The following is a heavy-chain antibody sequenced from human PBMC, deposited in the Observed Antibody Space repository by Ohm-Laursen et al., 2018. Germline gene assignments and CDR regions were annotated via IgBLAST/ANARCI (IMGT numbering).Heavy chain of an antibody. D-gene: IGHD7-27*01. CDR1: GGSISSSSSY. Sequence: PSETLSLTCTVSGGSISSSSSYWGWIRQPPRKGLEWIGSIYYSGSTNYNPSLKSRVTISVDTSKNQFSLKLSSVTAADTAVYYCARALGGYPISYYYGMDVWGQGTTVTVPS. V-gene: IGHV4-39*07. CDR3: ARALGGYPISYYYGMDV. J-gene: IGHJ6*02. CDR2: IYYSGST.